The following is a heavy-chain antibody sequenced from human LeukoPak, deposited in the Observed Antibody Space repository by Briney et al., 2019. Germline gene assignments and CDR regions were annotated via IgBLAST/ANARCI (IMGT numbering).Heavy chain of an antibody. CDR2: ISAYNGNT. Sequence: ASVKVSCKASGYTFTSYGISWVRQAPGQGLEGMGWISAYNGNTNYAQKLQGRVTMTTDTSTSTAYMALRSLRSDDTAVYYCARDVYCSSTSCYDDYYYSGMDVWGQGTTVTVSS. CDR1: GYTFTSYG. V-gene: IGHV1-18*01. J-gene: IGHJ6*02. CDR3: ARDVYCSSTSCYDDYYYSGMDV. D-gene: IGHD2-2*01.